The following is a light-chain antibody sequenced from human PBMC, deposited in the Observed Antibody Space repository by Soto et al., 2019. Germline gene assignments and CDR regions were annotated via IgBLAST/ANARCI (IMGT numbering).Light chain of an antibody. Sequence: DMHMTQSNSTLSASVGDTVTITCRASQTISSWLAWYQQKPGKAPKLLIYKASTLKSGVPSRFSGSGSGTDFTLTISCLQSEDFATYYCQQYYSFPYTFGQGAKVDI. CDR3: QQYYSFPYT. CDR1: QTISSW. J-gene: IGKJ2*01. V-gene: IGKV1-5*03. CDR2: KAS.